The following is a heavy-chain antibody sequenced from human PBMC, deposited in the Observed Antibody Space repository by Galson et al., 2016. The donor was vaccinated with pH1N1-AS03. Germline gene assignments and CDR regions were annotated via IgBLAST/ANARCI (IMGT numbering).Heavy chain of an antibody. CDR2: ISSDGSNE. V-gene: IGHV3-30*04. Sequence: SLRLSCAGSGFTFSPYAMHWVRQAPGKGLEWVAVISSDGSNEYYSDSGKGRFTISRDNSKSTLYLQMNSLRAEDSAVYYCARETVVGTGFEYWGQGTLVNVSS. CDR3: ARETVVGTGFEY. CDR1: GFTFSPYA. D-gene: IGHD6-19*01. J-gene: IGHJ4*02.